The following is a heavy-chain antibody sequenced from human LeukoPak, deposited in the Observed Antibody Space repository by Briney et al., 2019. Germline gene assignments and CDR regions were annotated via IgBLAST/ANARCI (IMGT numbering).Heavy chain of an antibody. V-gene: IGHV5-51*01. CDR3: AKLGTTDDYHYYMDV. CDR1: GYTFISYW. CDR2: IYPGNSDT. D-gene: IGHD1-26*01. Sequence: GESLKISCKGSGYTFISYWIGWVRQMPGKGLEWLGIIYPGNSDTRYSPSFQGQVTISADKSISTAYLQWSSLKASDTAIYYCAKLGTTDDYHYYMDVWGKGTTVTVSS. J-gene: IGHJ6*03.